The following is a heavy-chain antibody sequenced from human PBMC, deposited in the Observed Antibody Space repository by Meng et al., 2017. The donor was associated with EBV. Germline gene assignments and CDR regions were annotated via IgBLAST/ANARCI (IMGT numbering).Heavy chain of an antibody. Sequence: QLQLQESGPGLVKPSXTLXLTCTVSGGSISSSSYYWGWIRQPPGKGLEWIGSIYYSGSTYYNPSLKSRVTTSVDTSKNQFSPKLSSVTAADTAVYYCARSSPVRFGELSNWGQGTLVTVSS. J-gene: IGHJ4*02. V-gene: IGHV4-39*07. CDR2: IYYSGST. CDR3: ARSSPVRFGELSN. CDR1: GGSISSSSYY. D-gene: IGHD3-10*01.